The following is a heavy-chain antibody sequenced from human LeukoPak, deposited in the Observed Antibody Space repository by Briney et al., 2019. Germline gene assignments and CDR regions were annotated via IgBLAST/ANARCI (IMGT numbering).Heavy chain of an antibody. CDR3: AKPRSFIAVTAFDF. CDR2: ISWNSGSI. V-gene: IGHV3-9*01. CDR1: GFTFDTYA. D-gene: IGHD6-19*01. Sequence: GGSLRLSCAASGFTFDTYAMHWVRQAPGKGLEWVSGISWNSGSIGYADSVKGRFTISRDNAKNSLYLQMNSLRVEDTALYYCAKPRSFIAVTAFDFWGQGTLVTVST. J-gene: IGHJ4*02.